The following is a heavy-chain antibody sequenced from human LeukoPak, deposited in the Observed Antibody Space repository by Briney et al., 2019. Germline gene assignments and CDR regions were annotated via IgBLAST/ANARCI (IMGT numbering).Heavy chain of an antibody. Sequence: ASVKVSCKASGFTFTSSAMQWVRPARGQRLEWIGWIVVGSGKTNYAQKIQERVTITRDMSTNTAYMELSRLSSEDTAVYYCAASPYCTTNSCYRSLDYWGQGALVTVSS. CDR1: GFTFTSSA. V-gene: IGHV1-58*02. D-gene: IGHD2-2*01. J-gene: IGHJ4*02. CDR3: AASPYCTTNSCYRSLDY. CDR2: IVVGSGKT.